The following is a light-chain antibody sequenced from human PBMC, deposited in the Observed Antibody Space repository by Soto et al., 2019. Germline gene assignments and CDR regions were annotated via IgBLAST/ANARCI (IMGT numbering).Light chain of an antibody. V-gene: IGKV1-39*01. CDR2: SAS. CDR3: QQSHSTPRT. CDR1: QSISNY. Sequence: DLQMTQSPSSLSASVGDRVTITCRASQSISNYLNWYQQKPGKAPKVLIYSASSLQSGVPSRFSGSGSGTEFTLTISSLQPEDFATYYCQQSHSTPRTFGQGTKVDIK. J-gene: IGKJ1*01.